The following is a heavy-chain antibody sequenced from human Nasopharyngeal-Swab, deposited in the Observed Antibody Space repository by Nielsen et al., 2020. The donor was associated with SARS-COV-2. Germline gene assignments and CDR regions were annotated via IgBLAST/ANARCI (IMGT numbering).Heavy chain of an antibody. Sequence: GESLKISCAASGFTFSTYSMNWVRQAPGKGLEWVSGISSRSNYIYYADSVKGRFTISRDSAKNSLFLQMNSLRVEDTAVYFCARDLGSGWALDYWGQGSLVTVSS. J-gene: IGHJ4*02. CDR3: ARDLGSGWALDY. CDR1: GFTFSTYS. V-gene: IGHV3-21*01. CDR2: ISSRSNYI. D-gene: IGHD6-19*01.